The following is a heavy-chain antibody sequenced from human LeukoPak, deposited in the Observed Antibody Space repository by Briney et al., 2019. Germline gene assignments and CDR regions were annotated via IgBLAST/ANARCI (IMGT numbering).Heavy chain of an antibody. CDR1: GFTFSEYG. CDR3: AGGVYGYNAFDY. V-gene: IGHV3-48*02. Sequence: GGSLILSCAASGFTFSEYGMSWVRQAPGKGLEWVSHISSVGGVMNYADSVKGRFTISRDNGKNSVYLQMNSLRDEDTAVYYCAGGVYGYNAFDYWGQGTLVSVSS. D-gene: IGHD5/OR15-5a*01. J-gene: IGHJ4*02. CDR2: ISSVGGVM.